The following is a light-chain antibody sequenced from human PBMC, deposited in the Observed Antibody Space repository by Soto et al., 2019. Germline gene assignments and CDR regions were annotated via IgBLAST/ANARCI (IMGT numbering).Light chain of an antibody. J-gene: IGLJ1*01. CDR3: TSYEGGGKYV. Sequence: QSVLTQPASVSGSPGQSVTISCTGTSSDVGAYNLVSWYQQYPGTAPKLMIYEVSNRPSGVSNRFSGSKSGNTASLTISGLQAEDEADYYCCTSYEGGGKYVFGTGTKVTV. CDR1: SSDVGAYNL. CDR2: EVS. V-gene: IGLV2-14*01.